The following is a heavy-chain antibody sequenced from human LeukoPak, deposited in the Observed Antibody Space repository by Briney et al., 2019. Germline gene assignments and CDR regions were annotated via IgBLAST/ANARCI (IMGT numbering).Heavy chain of an antibody. V-gene: IGHV3-74*01. J-gene: IGHJ4*02. CDR1: GFTFSRYR. CDR2: ISSDGSTT. Sequence: GGSLRLSCAATGFTFSRYRIHWVRQGPGKGLVWVSLISSDGSTTTYADSVKGRFTISRDNAKNTLYLQMNSLRAEDTAVYYCARDTITAPGDLDYCGQGTLVTVSS. CDR3: ARDTITAPGDLDY. D-gene: IGHD6-13*01.